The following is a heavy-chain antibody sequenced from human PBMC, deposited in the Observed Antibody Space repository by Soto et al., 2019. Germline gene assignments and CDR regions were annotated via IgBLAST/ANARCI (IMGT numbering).Heavy chain of an antibody. CDR3: ARMPTVDNSHYYMDV. CDR2: ISIHNGNT. V-gene: IGHV1-18*04. CDR1: GYTFNTYG. J-gene: IGHJ6*03. D-gene: IGHD1-1*01. Sequence: QAQLLQSGGELKKSGASVKVSCKASGYTFNTYGISWVRQAPGQGLEWMAWISIHNGNTNFAQKFQGRVTLTTDTSTSTANMELRSLSSDDTAVYYCARMPTVDNSHYYMDVWGKGTTVTVSS.